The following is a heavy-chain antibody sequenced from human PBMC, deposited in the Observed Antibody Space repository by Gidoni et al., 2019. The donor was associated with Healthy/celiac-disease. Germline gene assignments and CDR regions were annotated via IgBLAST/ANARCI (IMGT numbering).Heavy chain of an antibody. D-gene: IGHD5-12*01. J-gene: IGHJ4*02. Sequence: QVQLVQSGAEVKKPGASVKVSCKASGYTFTSYAMHWVRQAPGQRLEWMGWINAVNGNTKYSQKFQGRVTITRDTSASTAYMELSSLRAEDTAVYYCARVRVASFDYWGQGTLVTVSS. CDR3: ARVRVASFDY. CDR2: INAVNGNT. CDR1: GYTFTSYA. V-gene: IGHV1-3*01.